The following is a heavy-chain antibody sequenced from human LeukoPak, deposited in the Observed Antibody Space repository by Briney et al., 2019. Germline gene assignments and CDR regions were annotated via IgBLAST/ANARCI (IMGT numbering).Heavy chain of an antibody. CDR3: ARSLAYSSSWYGYFDY. CDR1: GDSISRYY. V-gene: IGHV4-59*01. D-gene: IGHD6-13*01. J-gene: IGHJ4*02. CDR2: IYYSGST. Sequence: SETLSLTCTVSGDSISRYYWSSIRQTPRGGLGWSGYIYYSGSTNYNPSLKSRVTISVDTSKNQFSLKLSSVPAADTAVYYCARSLAYSSSWYGYFDYWGQGTLVTVSS.